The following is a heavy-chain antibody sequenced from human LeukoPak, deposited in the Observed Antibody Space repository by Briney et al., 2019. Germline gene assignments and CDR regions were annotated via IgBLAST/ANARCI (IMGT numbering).Heavy chain of an antibody. V-gene: IGHV4-31*03. CDR3: ARCWVSGPDYFNSGSYTYYIDV. Sequence: SEPLSLPCTVSGGSISSGGDFWSWVRQHPGKGLGGIGYMSNSGRTPYNPSLKSRVTLSVDTSKNQFSLKLIAVTAADTAVYYCARCWVSGPDYFNSGSYTYYIDVWGKGTTVTVSS. J-gene: IGHJ6*03. D-gene: IGHD3-10*01. CDR2: MSNSGRT. CDR1: GGSISSGGDF.